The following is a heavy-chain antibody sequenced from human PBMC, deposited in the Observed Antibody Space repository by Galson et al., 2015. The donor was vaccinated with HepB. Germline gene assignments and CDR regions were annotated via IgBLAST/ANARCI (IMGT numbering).Heavy chain of an antibody. J-gene: IGHJ4*02. D-gene: IGHD2-8*02. CDR2: IWYDGSSA. Sequence: SLRLSCAASGFAFSNYAMHWVRQAPGKGLEWVAVIWYDGSSAYYSDSVKGRFTISRDNSKNTLHLQLNSLRAEDTAVYSCARDTSGGGRWSLDYWGLGTLVTVSS. CDR3: ARDTSGGGRWSLDY. CDR1: GFAFSNYA. V-gene: IGHV3-33*01.